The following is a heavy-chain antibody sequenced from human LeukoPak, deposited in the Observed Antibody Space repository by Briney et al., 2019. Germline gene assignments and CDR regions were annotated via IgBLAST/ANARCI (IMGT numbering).Heavy chain of an antibody. CDR3: ARDPGGYFFDY. J-gene: IGHJ4*02. D-gene: IGHD3-10*01. CDR1: GGSISSFH. Sequence: SETLSLTCTVSGGSISSFHWSWIRQPAGKGLEWIGRFFTSGSTNYNPSLKSRVTVSVDTSKNQFSLKLSSVTAADTAVYYCARDPGGYFFDYWGQGTLVTVSS. CDR2: FFTSGST. V-gene: IGHV4-4*07.